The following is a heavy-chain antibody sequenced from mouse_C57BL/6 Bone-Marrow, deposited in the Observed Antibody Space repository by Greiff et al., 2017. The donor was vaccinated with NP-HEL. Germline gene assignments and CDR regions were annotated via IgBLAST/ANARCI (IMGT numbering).Heavy chain of an antibody. CDR3: ARSRPHFDY. D-gene: IGHD1-2*01. J-gene: IGHJ2*01. CDR1: GYTFTNYW. Sequence: VKLMESGAELVRPGTSVKMSCKASGYTFTNYWIGWAKQRPGHGLEWIGDIYPGGGYTNYNEKFKGKATLTADKSSSTAYMQFSSLTSEDSAIYYCARSRPHFDYWGQGTTLTVSS. CDR2: IYPGGGYT. V-gene: IGHV1-63*01.